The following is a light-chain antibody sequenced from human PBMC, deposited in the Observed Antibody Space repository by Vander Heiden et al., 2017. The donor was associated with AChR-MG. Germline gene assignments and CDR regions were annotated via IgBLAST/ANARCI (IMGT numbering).Light chain of an antibody. V-gene: IGLV2-14*03. CDR1: SSDVGTYNY. CDR3: SSYTPTSTLV. J-gene: IGLJ3*02. Sequence: QSDLTQPSSVSGSPGQSSTISCTGTSSDVGTYNYVSWYQQHPGKAPKLMIYDVSNRPSGVSNRFSGSKSGNTASLTISGLQAEDVADYFCSSYTPTSTLVFGGGTKLTVL. CDR2: DVS.